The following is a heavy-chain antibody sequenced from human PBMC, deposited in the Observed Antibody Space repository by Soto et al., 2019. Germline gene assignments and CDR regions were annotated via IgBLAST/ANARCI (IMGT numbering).Heavy chain of an antibody. D-gene: IGHD2-15*01. CDR2: IWSDGNNK. J-gene: IGHJ4*02. CDR3: AKDQKHLGYCSGGSCYLLDY. V-gene: IGHV3-30*02. Sequence: VGSLRLSCAASGFSFNTYGFHWVRQAPNKGLEWVAVIWSDGNNKYYADSVKGRFTISRDSSNNTLYLQMNSLRAEDTAVYYCAKDQKHLGYCSGGSCYLLDYWGQGTLVTVS. CDR1: GFSFNTYG.